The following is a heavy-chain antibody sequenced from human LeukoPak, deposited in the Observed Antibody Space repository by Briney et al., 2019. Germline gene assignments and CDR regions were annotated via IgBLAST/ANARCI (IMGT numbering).Heavy chain of an antibody. V-gene: IGHV3-53*01. Sequence: GGSLRLSCATSGVSVSSNFMSWVRQAPGKRLEWVSVIYSIGSTYYTDSVKGRFTISRDNSKSTVYLQMDSLRAEDTAVYYCVRDSDSFGFDHWGQGTLVTVSS. CDR2: IYSIGST. CDR1: GVSVSSNF. CDR3: VRDSDSFGFDH. J-gene: IGHJ4*02. D-gene: IGHD3-10*01.